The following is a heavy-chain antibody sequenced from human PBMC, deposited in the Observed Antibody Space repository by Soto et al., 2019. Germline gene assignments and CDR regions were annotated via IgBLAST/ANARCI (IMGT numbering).Heavy chain of an antibody. V-gene: IGHV1-8*01. CDR3: ARNMGGYGSGSYFY. CDR2: MNPNSGNT. D-gene: IGHD3-10*01. CDR1: GYTFTSYD. Sequence: QVQLVQSGAEVKKPGASVKVSCQASGYTFTSYDINWVRQATGQGLEWMGKMNPNSGNTDYAQKFQARVTMTRDTSITTAYMELSSLTSEDTAVYYCARNMGGYGSGSYFYWGQGTLVTVSS. J-gene: IGHJ4*02.